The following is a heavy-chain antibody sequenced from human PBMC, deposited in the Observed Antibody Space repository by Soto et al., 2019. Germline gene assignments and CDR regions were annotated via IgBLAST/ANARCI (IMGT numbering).Heavy chain of an antibody. CDR2: IYYSGST. CDR1: GGSISSYY. J-gene: IGHJ4*02. Sequence: SETLSLTCTVSGGSISSYYWSWIRQPPGKGLEWIGYIYYSGSTNYNPSLKSRVTISVDTSKNQFSLKLSSVTAADTAVYYCARYYYGSGSYYFDYWGQGTLVTVSS. CDR3: ARYYYGSGSYYFDY. V-gene: IGHV4-59*08. D-gene: IGHD3-10*01.